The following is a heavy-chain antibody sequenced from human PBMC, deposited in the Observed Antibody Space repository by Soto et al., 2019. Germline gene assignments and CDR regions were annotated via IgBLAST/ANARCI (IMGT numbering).Heavy chain of an antibody. D-gene: IGHD6-13*01. Sequence: XGSLRLSCAASGFTFSSYSMNWVRQAPGKGLEWVSYISSSSSTIYYADSVKGRFTISRDNAKNSLYLQMNSLRAEDTAVYYCAREDSSSWLNWFDPWGQGTLVTVAS. CDR1: GFTFSSYS. CDR2: ISSSSSTI. CDR3: AREDSSSWLNWFDP. J-gene: IGHJ5*02. V-gene: IGHV3-48*01.